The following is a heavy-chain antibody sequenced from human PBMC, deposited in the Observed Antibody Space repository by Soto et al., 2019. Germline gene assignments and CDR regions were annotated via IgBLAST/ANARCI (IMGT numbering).Heavy chain of an antibody. CDR3: ARDPRPPSGWLGFWEYGMDV. CDR2: VNPDNGGT. D-gene: IGHD3-3*01. CDR1: GYTFTGNY. J-gene: IGHJ6*02. V-gene: IGHV1-2*02. Sequence: QVQLVQSGAEVKKPGASVKVSCKASGYTFTGNYIHWVRQAPGQGLEWMGWVNPDNGGTTSAQKFQGRVTMTRDTSVTTAYMELSRLTSDDTAVYYCARDPRPPSGWLGFWEYGMDVWGQGTTVTVSS.